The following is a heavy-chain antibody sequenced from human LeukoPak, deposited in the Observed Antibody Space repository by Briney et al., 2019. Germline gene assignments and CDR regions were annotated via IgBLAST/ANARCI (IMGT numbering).Heavy chain of an antibody. CDR1: GFTVSSNY. CDR3: AKDPSFDSYYYYGMDV. D-gene: IGHD3-9*01. CDR2: IYSGGST. V-gene: IGHV3-66*01. J-gene: IGHJ6*02. Sequence: GGSLRLSCAASGFTVSSNYMSWVRQAPGKGLEWVSVIYSGGSTYYADSVKGRFTISRDNPKNTLYLQMNSLRAGDTAVYFCAKDPSFDSYYYYGMDVWGQGTTVTVSS.